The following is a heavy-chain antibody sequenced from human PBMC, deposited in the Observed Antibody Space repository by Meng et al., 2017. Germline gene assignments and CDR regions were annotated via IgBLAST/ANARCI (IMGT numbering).Heavy chain of an antibody. CDR3: ALPGVGATIINYYYYGMDV. CDR1: GFTFSSYE. V-gene: IGHV3-48*03. D-gene: IGHD1-26*01. J-gene: IGHJ6*02. Sequence: GGSLRLSCAASGFTFSSYEMNWVRQAPGKGLEWVSYISSSGSTIYYADSVKGRFTISRDNAKNSLYLQMNSLRAEDTAVYYCALPGVGATIINYYYYGMDVWGQGTTVTVSS. CDR2: ISSSGSTI.